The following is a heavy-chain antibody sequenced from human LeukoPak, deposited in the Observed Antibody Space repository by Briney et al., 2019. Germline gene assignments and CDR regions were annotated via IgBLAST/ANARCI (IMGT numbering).Heavy chain of an antibody. CDR3: AKRYAAAGTLDY. V-gene: IGHV3-30*02. D-gene: IGHD6-13*01. J-gene: IGHJ4*02. CDR1: GFTFSNYG. CDR2: IRYDESNK. Sequence: GGSLRLSCAAPGFTFSNYGMHWVRQAPGKGLEWVAFIRYDESNKYYADSVKGRFTISRDNSKNTLYLQMNSLRAEDTAVYYCAKRYAAAGTLDYWGQGTRVTVSS.